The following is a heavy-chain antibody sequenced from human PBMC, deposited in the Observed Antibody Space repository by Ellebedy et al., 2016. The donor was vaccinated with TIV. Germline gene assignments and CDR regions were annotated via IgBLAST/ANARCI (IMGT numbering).Heavy chain of an antibody. Sequence: MPSETLSLTCTVSGGSISSSTYYWGWIRQSPGKGLEWIGNIYYSGSTYYNPSLKSRVTISVDTSKNQFSLKLTSVTAADTAVYYCARNYYDTSGYYHIDYWGQGTLVTVSS. V-gene: IGHV4-39*07. CDR2: IYYSGST. J-gene: IGHJ4*02. D-gene: IGHD3-22*01. CDR3: ARNYYDTSGYYHIDY. CDR1: GGSISSSTYY.